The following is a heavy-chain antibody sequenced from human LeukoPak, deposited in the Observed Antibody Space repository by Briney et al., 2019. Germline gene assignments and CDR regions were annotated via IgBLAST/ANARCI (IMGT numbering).Heavy chain of an antibody. J-gene: IGHJ5*02. CDR1: GFTFSIYA. Sequence: QPGGSLRLTCAASGFTFSIYAMSWVRQAPGKGLEWVSAISGSGGYTYSADSVKGRFTISRDNSKNTLYLQMKSLRAEDTAVYYCAKEQSVAVAAIAGGFDPWGQGTLVTVFS. D-gene: IGHD6-19*01. V-gene: IGHV3-23*01. CDR2: ISGSGGYT. CDR3: AKEQSVAVAAIAGGFDP.